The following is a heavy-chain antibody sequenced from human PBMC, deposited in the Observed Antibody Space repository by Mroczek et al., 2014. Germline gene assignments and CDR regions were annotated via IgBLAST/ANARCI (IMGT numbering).Heavy chain of an antibody. CDR3: ARAGHDYGDSRGYYYYYMDV. CDR1: GGTFSSYA. D-gene: IGHD4-17*01. V-gene: IGHV1-69*12. CDR2: IIPIFGTA. Sequence: QVQLVQSGAEVKKPGSSVKVSCKASGGTFSSYAISWVRQAPGQGLEWMGGIIPIFGTANYAQKFQGRVTITADESTSTAYMELSSLRSEDTAVYYCARAGHDYGDSRGYYYYYMDVWGKGTTVTVSS. J-gene: IGHJ6*03.